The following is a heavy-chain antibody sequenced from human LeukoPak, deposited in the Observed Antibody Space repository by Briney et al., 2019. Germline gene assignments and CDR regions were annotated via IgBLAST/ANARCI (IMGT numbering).Heavy chain of an antibody. CDR1: GFTFSSYE. V-gene: IGHV3-48*03. D-gene: IGHD6-13*01. CDR3: VRFGSRWFLDY. CDR2: ISSSSAI. Sequence: GGSLRLSCAASGFTFSSYEMNWVRQAPGKGLEWISYISSSSAIYYADSVKGRFTISSDNAKNSLYLQMNSLRAEDTAVYYCVRFGSRWFLDYWGQGTLVTVSS. J-gene: IGHJ4*02.